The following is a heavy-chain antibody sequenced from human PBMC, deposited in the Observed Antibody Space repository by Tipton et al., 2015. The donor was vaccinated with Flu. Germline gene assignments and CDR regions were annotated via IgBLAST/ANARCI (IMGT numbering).Heavy chain of an antibody. CDR1: GYTFTGFD. CDR2: INPSSGGS. J-gene: IGHJ3*02. CDR3: ASAGRDGVHEGAFHI. D-gene: IGHD3-10*01. V-gene: IGHV1-8*01. Sequence: QLVQSGAEVKNPGASVKVSCKASGYTFTGFDITWVRQATGQGLEYMGWINPSSGGSGSAQKFLGRVTMTRDTSISTAYMEVSSLISEDTAVYYCASAGRDGVHEGAFHIWGQGTLVTVS.